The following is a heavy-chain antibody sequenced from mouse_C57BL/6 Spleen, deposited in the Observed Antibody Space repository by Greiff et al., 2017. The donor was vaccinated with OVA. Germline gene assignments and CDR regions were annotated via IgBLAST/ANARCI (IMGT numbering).Heavy chain of an antibody. V-gene: IGHV3-6*01. Sequence: EVKVEESGPGLVKPSQSLSLTCSVTGYSITSGYYWNWIRQFPGNKLEWMGYISYDGSNNYNPSLKNRISITRDTSKNQFFLKLNSVTTEDTATYYCASPYYYGSSYGYFDVWGTGTTVTVSS. CDR1: GYSITSGYY. D-gene: IGHD1-1*01. CDR3: ASPYYYGSSYGYFDV. J-gene: IGHJ1*03. CDR2: ISYDGSN.